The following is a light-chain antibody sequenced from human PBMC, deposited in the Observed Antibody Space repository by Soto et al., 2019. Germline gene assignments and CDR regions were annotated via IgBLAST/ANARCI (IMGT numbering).Light chain of an antibody. CDR1: QSISSY. CDR2: YAS. V-gene: IGKV1-39*01. Sequence: DIQMTQSPSSLSASVGDRITITCRASQSISSYLNWYQQKAGKTPKLLIHYASTLQSGVPSRFSGSESGTEFTLPISSLLPEDFGTYYCQQSYTTPSYTFGQGTRLEIK. J-gene: IGKJ2*01. CDR3: QQSYTTPSYT.